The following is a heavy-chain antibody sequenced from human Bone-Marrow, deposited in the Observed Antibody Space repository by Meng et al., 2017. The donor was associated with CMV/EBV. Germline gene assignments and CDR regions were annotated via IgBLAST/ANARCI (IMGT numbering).Heavy chain of an antibody. CDR1: GYTFTNFG. Sequence: ASVKVSCKTSGYTFTNFGVSWVRQAPGQGLEGMGWISAYNGNTNYAQKLQARVTMTTDTSTSTAYMELRSLRSDDTAVYYCARATRFLGRTSDAFDIWGQGTMVTVSS. D-gene: IGHD3-3*01. V-gene: IGHV1-18*01. CDR2: ISAYNGNT. CDR3: ARATRFLGRTSDAFDI. J-gene: IGHJ3*02.